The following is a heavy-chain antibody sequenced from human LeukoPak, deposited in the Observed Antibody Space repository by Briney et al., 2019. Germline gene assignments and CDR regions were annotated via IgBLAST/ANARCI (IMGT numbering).Heavy chain of an antibody. Sequence: SETLSLTCTVSGGSISSYYWSWIRQPPGKGLEWIGYIYTSGSTNYNPSLKSRVTISADTSKNQFSLKLDSVTAADTAVYYCARVNFNPDYWGQGTLVTVSS. CDR3: ARVNFNPDY. D-gene: IGHD1-14*01. V-gene: IGHV4-4*09. CDR1: GGSISSYY. CDR2: IYTSGST. J-gene: IGHJ4*02.